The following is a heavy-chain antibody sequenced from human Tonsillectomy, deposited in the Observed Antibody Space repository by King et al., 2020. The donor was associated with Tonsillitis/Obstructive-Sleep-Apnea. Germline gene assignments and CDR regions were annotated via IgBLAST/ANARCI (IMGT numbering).Heavy chain of an antibody. Sequence: VQLVESGEGLVQPGGSLRLSCASSGFTFSSYAMHWVRQAPGKGLEYVSAISSNGGSIYYADSVKGRFTISRDNSKNTLYLQMGSRRAEDMDVYYCAREGDSRSSYWYFDLWGRGTLVTVSS. CDR3: AREGDSRSSYWYFDL. V-gene: IGHV3-64*02. CDR2: ISSNGGSI. D-gene: IGHD6-6*01. CDR1: GFTFSSYA. J-gene: IGHJ2*01.